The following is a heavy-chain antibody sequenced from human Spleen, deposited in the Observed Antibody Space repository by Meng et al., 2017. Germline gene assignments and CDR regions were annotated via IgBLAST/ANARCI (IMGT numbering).Heavy chain of an antibody. D-gene: IGHD6-6*01. Sequence: QVQLQQAGPGLVQPSHTLSLKCGISGDSVSSKSAAWNWFRQSPSRGREWLGRTSYRSQTHTDYALSMKGRITINPDTSKNQLSLQLNSVTPEDTAVYYCARGSGMDVWGQGTTVTVSS. CDR2: TSYRSQTHT. J-gene: IGHJ6*02. CDR1: GDSVSSKSAA. CDR3: ARGSGMDV. V-gene: IGHV6-1*01.